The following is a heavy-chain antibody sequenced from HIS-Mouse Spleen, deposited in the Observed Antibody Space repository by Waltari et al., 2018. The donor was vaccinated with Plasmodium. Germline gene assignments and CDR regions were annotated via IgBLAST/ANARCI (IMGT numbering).Heavy chain of an antibody. V-gene: IGHV3-30-3*01. CDR3: ARDRRLAFDY. CDR2: ISYDGNNK. D-gene: IGHD2-15*01. J-gene: IGHJ4*02. CDR1: GFTFSNYA. Sequence: QPGRSLRLSCAASGFTFSNYAMHWVRQAPGKGLEWVAVISYDGNNKYYADSVKGRFTISRDNSKNTLYLQMNSLRAEDTAVYYCARDRRLAFDYWGQGTLVTVSS.